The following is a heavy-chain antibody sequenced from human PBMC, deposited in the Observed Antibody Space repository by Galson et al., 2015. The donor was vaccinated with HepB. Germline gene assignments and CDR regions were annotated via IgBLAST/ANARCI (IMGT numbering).Heavy chain of an antibody. J-gene: IGHJ4*02. V-gene: IGHV3-30-3*01. Sequence: SLRLSCAASGFTFSSYAMHWVRQAPGKGLEWVAVISYDGSNKYYADSVKGRFTISRDNSKNTLYLQMNSLRAEDTAVYYCARDTVARGGFDYWGQGTLVTVSS. D-gene: IGHD6-19*01. CDR3: ARDTVARGGFDY. CDR1: GFTFSSYA. CDR2: ISYDGSNK.